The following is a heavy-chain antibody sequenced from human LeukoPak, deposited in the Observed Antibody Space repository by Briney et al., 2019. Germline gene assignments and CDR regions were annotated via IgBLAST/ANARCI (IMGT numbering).Heavy chain of an antibody. Sequence: GGSLRLSCAASGFTFSSYAMSWVRQAPGKGLEWVSAISGSGGSTYYADSVKGRFTISRDNSKNTLYLQMNSLRAEDTAVYYCAKDKMKRYFDWLNWFDPWGQGTLVTVSS. V-gene: IGHV3-23*01. CDR1: GFTFSSYA. CDR2: ISGSGGST. D-gene: IGHD3-9*01. J-gene: IGHJ5*02. CDR3: AKDKMKRYFDWLNWFDP.